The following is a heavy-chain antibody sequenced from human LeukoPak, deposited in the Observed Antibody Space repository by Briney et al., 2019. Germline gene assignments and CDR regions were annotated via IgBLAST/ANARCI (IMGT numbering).Heavy chain of an antibody. CDR3: AREGAPNPYCTNGVCYMDV. CDR1: GGSFNGYY. V-gene: IGHV4-34*01. J-gene: IGHJ6*03. CDR2: INHSGST. D-gene: IGHD2-8*01. Sequence: SETLSLTCAVYGGSFNGYYWSWIRQPPGKGLEWIGEINHSGSTNYNPSLKSRVTISVDTSKNQFSLKLSSVTAADTAVYYCAREGAPNPYCTNGVCYMDVWGKGTTVTVSS.